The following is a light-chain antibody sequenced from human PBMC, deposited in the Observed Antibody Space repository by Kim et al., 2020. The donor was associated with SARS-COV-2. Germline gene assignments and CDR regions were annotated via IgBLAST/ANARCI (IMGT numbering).Light chain of an antibody. Sequence: GPSITILCTGTSSDVGGYNYVSWYQQHPGKAPKLMIYDVSNRPSGVSNRFSGSKSGNTASLTISGLQAEDEADYYCSSYTSSSTRVFGGGTQLTVL. CDR2: DVS. V-gene: IGLV2-14*03. CDR3: SSYTSSSTRV. CDR1: SSDVGGYNY. J-gene: IGLJ3*02.